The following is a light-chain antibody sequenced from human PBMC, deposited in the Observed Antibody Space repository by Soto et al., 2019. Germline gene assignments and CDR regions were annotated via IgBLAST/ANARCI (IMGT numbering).Light chain of an antibody. Sequence: QSALTQPASVSGSPGQSITISCTGTSSDVGGYNYVSWYQQHPGKAPKLMIYDVSNRPSGVSNHFSGSKSGNTASLTISGLQAEDEADYYCSSYTSSSTPCVFGTGTKLTVL. J-gene: IGLJ1*01. V-gene: IGLV2-14*01. CDR2: DVS. CDR1: SSDVGGYNY. CDR3: SSYTSSSTPCV.